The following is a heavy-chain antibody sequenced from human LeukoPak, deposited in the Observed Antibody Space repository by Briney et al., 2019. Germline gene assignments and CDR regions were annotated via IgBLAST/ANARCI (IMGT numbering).Heavy chain of an antibody. CDR3: ARLETFSYSFDY. Sequence: GGSLRLSCAASGFTFSSYGMHGVRQAPGKGLEWVAVIWYDGSNKYYADSVKGRFTISRDNSKNTLYLRMNSLRAEDTAVYYCARLETFSYSFDYWGQGTLVTVSS. CDR2: IWYDGSNK. J-gene: IGHJ4*02. D-gene: IGHD1-26*01. CDR1: GFTFSSYG. V-gene: IGHV3-33*01.